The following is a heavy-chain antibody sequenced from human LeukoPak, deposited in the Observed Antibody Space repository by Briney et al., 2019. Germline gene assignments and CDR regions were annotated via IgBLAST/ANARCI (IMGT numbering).Heavy chain of an antibody. Sequence: PGGSLRLSCAASGFKFSDHYIDWVRQAPGKGLEWIGEINHSGSTNYNPSLKSRVTISVDTSKNQFSLKLSSVTAADTAVYYCARVSGGYSSGWISFDYWGQGTLVTVSS. CDR3: ARVSGGYSSGWISFDY. CDR1: GFKFSDHY. D-gene: IGHD6-19*01. CDR2: INHSGST. V-gene: IGHV4-34*01. J-gene: IGHJ4*02.